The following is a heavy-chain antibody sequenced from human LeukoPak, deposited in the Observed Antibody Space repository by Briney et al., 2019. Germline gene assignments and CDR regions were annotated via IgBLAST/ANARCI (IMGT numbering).Heavy chain of an antibody. Sequence: SETLSLTCTVSGGSISSYYWSWIRQPPGKGLEWIGYIYYSGSTNYNPSLKSRVTISVDTSKNQFSLKLSSVTAADTAVYYCARSGSYSYFDYWGQGTLVTVSS. CDR1: GGSISSYY. V-gene: IGHV4-59*01. CDR2: IYYSGST. D-gene: IGHD1-26*01. J-gene: IGHJ4*02. CDR3: ARSGSYSYFDY.